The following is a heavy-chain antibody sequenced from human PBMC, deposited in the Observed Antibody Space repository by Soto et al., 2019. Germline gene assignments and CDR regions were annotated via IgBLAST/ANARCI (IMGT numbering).Heavy chain of an antibody. Sequence: GGSLRLSCAASGFTFSSYWMSWVRQAPGKGLEWVANIKQDGSEKYYVDSVKGRFTISSDNDKNSLYLQMNSLRAEDTAVYYCARYVPYYYMDVWGKGTTVTVSS. CDR1: GFTFSSYW. CDR3: ARYVPYYYMDV. D-gene: IGHD3-16*01. J-gene: IGHJ6*03. CDR2: IKQDGSEK. V-gene: IGHV3-7*01.